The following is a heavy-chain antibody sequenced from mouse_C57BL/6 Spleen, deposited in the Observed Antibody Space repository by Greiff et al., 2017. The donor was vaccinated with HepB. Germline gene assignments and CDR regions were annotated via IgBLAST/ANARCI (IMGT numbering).Heavy chain of an antibody. CDR2: IYPGDGDT. Sequence: QVQLKASGAELVKPGASVKISCKASGYAFSSYWMNWVKQRPGKGLEWIGQIYPGDGDTNYNGKFKGKATLTADKSSSTAYMQLSSLTSEDSAVYFCARLDTTGYFDVWGTGTTVTVSS. J-gene: IGHJ1*03. V-gene: IGHV1-80*01. CDR1: GYAFSSYW. CDR3: ARLDTTGYFDV. D-gene: IGHD1-1*01.